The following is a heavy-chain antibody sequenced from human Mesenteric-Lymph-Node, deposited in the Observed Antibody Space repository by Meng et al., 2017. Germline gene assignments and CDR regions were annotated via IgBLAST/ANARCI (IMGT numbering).Heavy chain of an antibody. CDR3: ARGTTYYYDSSGYYRGYYGMDV. J-gene: IGHJ6*02. V-gene: IGHV4-34*01. Sequence: SETLSLTCAVCGGSFSGYYWSWIRQPPGKGLEWIGEINHSGSTNYNPSLKSRVTISVDTSKNQFSLKLSSVTAADTAVYYCARGTTYYYDSSGYYRGYYGMDVWGQGTTVTVSS. CDR2: INHSGST. CDR1: GGSFSGYY. D-gene: IGHD3-22*01.